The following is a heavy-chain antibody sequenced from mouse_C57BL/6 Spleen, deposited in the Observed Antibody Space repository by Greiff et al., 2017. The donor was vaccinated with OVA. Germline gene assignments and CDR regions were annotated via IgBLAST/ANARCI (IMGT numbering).Heavy chain of an antibody. CDR2: SRNKANDYTT. Sequence: EVKLVESGGGLVQSGRSLRLSCATSGFTFSDFYMEWVRQAPGKGLEWIAASRNKANDYTTEYSASVKGRFIVSRDTSQSILYLQMNALRAEDTAIYYCARERGYYDYAMDYWGQGTSVTVSS. D-gene: IGHD2-3*01. CDR3: ARERGYYDYAMDY. J-gene: IGHJ4*01. V-gene: IGHV7-1*01. CDR1: GFTFSDFY.